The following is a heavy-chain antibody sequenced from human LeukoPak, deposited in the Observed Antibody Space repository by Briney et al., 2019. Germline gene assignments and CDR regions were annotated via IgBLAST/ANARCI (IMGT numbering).Heavy chain of an antibody. Sequence: PGGSLRLSCAASGFTFSDYYMSWIRQAPGKGLEWVSYISSSGSTIYYADSVKGRFTISRDNAKNSLYLQMNSLRAEDTAVYYCARGRDISLAADDAFDIWGQGTMVTVSS. CDR2: ISSSGSTI. CDR1: GFTFSDYY. J-gene: IGHJ3*02. D-gene: IGHD6-13*01. CDR3: ARGRDISLAADDAFDI. V-gene: IGHV3-11*04.